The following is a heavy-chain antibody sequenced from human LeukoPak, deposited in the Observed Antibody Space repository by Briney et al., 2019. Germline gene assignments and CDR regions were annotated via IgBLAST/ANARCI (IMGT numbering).Heavy chain of an antibody. V-gene: IGHV4-34*01. CDR3: ARHSSSWYEPKYYFDY. Sequence: SETLSLTCAVYGGSFSGYYWSWIRQPPGKGLEWIGEINHSGSTNYNPSLKSRVTISVDTSKNQFSLKLSSVTAADTAVYYCARHSSSWYEPKYYFDYWGQGTLVTVSS. J-gene: IGHJ4*02. CDR1: GGSFSGYY. CDR2: INHSGST. D-gene: IGHD6-13*01.